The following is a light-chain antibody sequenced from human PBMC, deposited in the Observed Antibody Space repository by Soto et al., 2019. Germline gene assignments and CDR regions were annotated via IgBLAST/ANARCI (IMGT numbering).Light chain of an antibody. CDR2: DDD. Sequence: QSVLTQPPSVSAAPGQRVTISCSGNSSNIGGNSVSWYQQLPGTAPKLLIYDDDKRPSGIPDRFSGSKSGTSATLGITGFQTGDEADYYCGSWDSSLSAYVFGPGTKVTVL. J-gene: IGLJ1*01. CDR3: GSWDSSLSAYV. CDR1: SSNIGGNS. V-gene: IGLV1-51*01.